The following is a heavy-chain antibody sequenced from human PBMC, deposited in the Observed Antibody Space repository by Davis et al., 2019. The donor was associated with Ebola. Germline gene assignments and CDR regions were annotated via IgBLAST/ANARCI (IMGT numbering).Heavy chain of an antibody. CDR2: VNQDGTEK. D-gene: IGHD6-13*01. CDR1: GFTVSNTY. Sequence: GESLKISCAASGFTVSNTYMSWVRQAPGKGLEWVASVNQDGTEKYNVDSVKGRFTISRDNAKNSLYLQMSSLRVEDTAVYYCTRDRSAAGWGQGTLVTVSS. V-gene: IGHV3-7*03. CDR3: TRDRSAAG. J-gene: IGHJ4*02.